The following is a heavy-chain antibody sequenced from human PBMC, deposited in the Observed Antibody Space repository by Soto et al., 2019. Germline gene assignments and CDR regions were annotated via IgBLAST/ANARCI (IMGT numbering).Heavy chain of an antibody. V-gene: IGHV4-31*03. CDR3: ARRAGTNYGHWLDS. D-gene: IGHD2-8*01. Sequence: SETLSLTCTVSGGSISSGGYYWSWIRQHPGGGLEWIGYIHSSGTTKSNPSLKSRVTILVDTSKNQLSLDLRSVTTADTAVYYCARRAGTNYGHWLDSWGQGNLVTVSS. CDR2: IHSSGTT. CDR1: GGSISSGGYY. J-gene: IGHJ5*01.